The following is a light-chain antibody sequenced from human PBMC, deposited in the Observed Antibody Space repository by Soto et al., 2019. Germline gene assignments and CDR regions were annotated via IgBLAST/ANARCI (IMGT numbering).Light chain of an antibody. Sequence: EILMTRSPATLSVSPGGRATLSCRASRDISNNLAWYQQRPGQPPRLLIYGASTRATGVPARFSGSGWGTEFTLTITGLQSDDFAVYYCQQYTSWQTFGQGTQVDIK. CDR3: QQYTSWQT. V-gene: IGKV3-15*01. J-gene: IGKJ1*01. CDR1: RDISNN. CDR2: GAS.